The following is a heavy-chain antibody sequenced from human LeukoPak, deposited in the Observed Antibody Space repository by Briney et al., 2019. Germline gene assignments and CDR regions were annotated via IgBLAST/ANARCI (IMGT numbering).Heavy chain of an antibody. V-gene: IGHV4-59*01. J-gene: IGHJ5*02. CDR2: IYYSGST. Sequence: SETLSLTCTVSGGSLSSYYWSWIRQPPGKGLEGIGYIYYSGSTNYNPSLKSRVTISVDTSKNQFSLKLSSVTAADTAVYHCARVGMFRFDPWGQGTLVTVSS. CDR3: ARVGMFRFDP. CDR1: GGSLSSYY. D-gene: IGHD3-10*02.